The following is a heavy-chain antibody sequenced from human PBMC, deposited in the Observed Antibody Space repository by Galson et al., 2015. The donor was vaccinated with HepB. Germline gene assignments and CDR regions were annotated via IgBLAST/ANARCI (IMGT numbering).Heavy chain of an antibody. V-gene: IGHV3-15*01. D-gene: IGHD2-15*01. CDR3: TTGFPHGYCSSGSCNLWDY. Sequence: SLRLSCAASGFNLNHAWMSWVRQAPGKGLEWVGRIKSKNDGGTTDYAAPVKGRVSISRDDSKNTLYLQMNSLKTEDTAVYYCTTGFPHGYCSSGSCNLWDYWGHGTLVTVSS. CDR2: IKSKNDGGTT. J-gene: IGHJ4*01. CDR1: GFNLNHAW.